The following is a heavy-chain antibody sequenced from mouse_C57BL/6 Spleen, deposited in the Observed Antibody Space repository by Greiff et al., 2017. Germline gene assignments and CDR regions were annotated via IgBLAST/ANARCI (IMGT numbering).Heavy chain of an antibody. CDR3: AREQRYYYGSRFYYAMDY. V-gene: IGHV5-4*01. CDR2: ISDGGSYT. Sequence: EVQRVESGGGLVKPGGSLKLSCAASGFTFSSYAMSWVRQTPEKRLEWVATISDGGSYTYYPDNVKGRFTISRDNAKNNLYLQMSHLKSEDTAMYYCAREQRYYYGSRFYYAMDYWGQGTSVTVSS. CDR1: GFTFSSYA. J-gene: IGHJ4*01. D-gene: IGHD1-1*01.